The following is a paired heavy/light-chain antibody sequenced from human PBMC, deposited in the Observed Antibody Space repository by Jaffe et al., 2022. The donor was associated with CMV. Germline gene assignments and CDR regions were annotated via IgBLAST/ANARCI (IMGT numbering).Heavy chain of an antibody. CDR2: FYFNGNG. D-gene: IGHD3-22*01. CDR3: VRHQQYYYYISGPSEDAFDV. V-gene: IGHV4-59*08. J-gene: IGHJ3*01. CDR1: GGSIRSYY. Sequence: QVQLQESGPGLVKPSETLSLTCSVSGGSIRSYYWSWIRQPPGKRLEWIGYFYFNGNGKYNPSLKSRVSISVDTSKNQFSLKMTSVTAADTAVYYCVRHQQYYYYISGPSEDAFDVWGQGTLVTVSS.
Light chain of an antibody. Sequence: EIVLTQSPGTLSLSPGERATLSCRASQNVDIKYFSWYQQKPGRAPRLLIYGASSRATGIPDRFSGSGSGTDFTLTINRLEPEDFAVYYCQQYDGSGYTFGQGTKLEIK. V-gene: IGKV3-20*01. CDR1: QNVDIKY. J-gene: IGKJ2*01. CDR2: GAS. CDR3: QQYDGSGYT.